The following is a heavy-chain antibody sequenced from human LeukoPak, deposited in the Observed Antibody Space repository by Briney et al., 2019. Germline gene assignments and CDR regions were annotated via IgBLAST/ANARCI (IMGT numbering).Heavy chain of an antibody. CDR3: ARDEFGIAAAGS. D-gene: IGHD6-13*01. CDR2: IYYSGST. Sequence: SETLSLTCTVSGGSISSSSYYWGWIRQPPGKGLEWIGSIYYSGSTYYNPSLKSRVTISVDTSKNQFSLKLSSVTAADTAVYYCARDEFGIAAAGSWGQGTLVTVSS. CDR1: GGSISSSSYY. V-gene: IGHV4-39*07. J-gene: IGHJ4*02.